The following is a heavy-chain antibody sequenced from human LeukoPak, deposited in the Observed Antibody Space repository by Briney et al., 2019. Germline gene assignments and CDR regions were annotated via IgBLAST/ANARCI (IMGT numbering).Heavy chain of an antibody. CDR2: IRSKANSYAT. Sequence: GGSLRLSCAASGFTFSGSAMHWVRQASGKGLEWVGRIRSKANSYATAYAASVKGRFTISRDDSKNTAYLQMNSLKTEDTAVYYCTRRADYGDYEDRSPLGFDYWGQGTLVTVSS. V-gene: IGHV3-73*01. J-gene: IGHJ4*02. CDR3: TRRADYGDYEDRSPLGFDY. D-gene: IGHD4-17*01. CDR1: GFTFSGSA.